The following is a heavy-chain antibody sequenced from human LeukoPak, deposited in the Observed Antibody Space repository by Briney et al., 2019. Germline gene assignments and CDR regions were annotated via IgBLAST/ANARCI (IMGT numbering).Heavy chain of an antibody. D-gene: IGHD2-2*01. J-gene: IGHJ6*02. CDR2: INHSGST. CDR3: ARGVSSTSCCPHYYYYGMDV. CDR1: GVSFNVYY. Sequence: SDTLSLTCAVYGVSFNVYYWSWIRQPPGKGLEWIGEINHSGSTNYNPSLKSRVTISRDTPKNQLPLKLSSVTAADTAVYYCARGVSSTSCCPHYYYYGMDVWGQGTTVTVSS. V-gene: IGHV4-34*01.